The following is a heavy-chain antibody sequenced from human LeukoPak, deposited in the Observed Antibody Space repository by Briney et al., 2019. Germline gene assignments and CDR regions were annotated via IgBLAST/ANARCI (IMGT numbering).Heavy chain of an antibody. CDR2: MNPDSTNT. J-gene: IGHJ4*02. CDR3: ARVPSLGYCSGGSCYRFDH. Sequence: AASVTVSCKASGYTFASYDINWVRQAPGQGLEWMGWMNPDSTNTGYAQKFQGRVTMARDTSMSTAYMELSSLTSEDTAVYYCARVPSLGYCSGGSCYRFDHWGQGTLVAVSS. V-gene: IGHV1-8*01. CDR1: GYTFASYD. D-gene: IGHD2-15*01.